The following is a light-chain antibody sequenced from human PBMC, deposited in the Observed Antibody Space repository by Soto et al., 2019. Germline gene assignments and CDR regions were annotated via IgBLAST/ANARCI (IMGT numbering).Light chain of an antibody. J-gene: IGKJ4*01. CDR1: QSVTNNY. CDR3: QQYGGSPLVT. CDR2: GGS. V-gene: IGKV3-20*01. Sequence: EVVLTQSPGTLSLSPGERATLSCRASQSVTNNYLAWYQQKPCQAPRLLIYGGSTRATGIPDRFSGSGSGTDFPLTVSRLEPEDSAVYYCQQYGGSPLVTFGGGTKVEIK.